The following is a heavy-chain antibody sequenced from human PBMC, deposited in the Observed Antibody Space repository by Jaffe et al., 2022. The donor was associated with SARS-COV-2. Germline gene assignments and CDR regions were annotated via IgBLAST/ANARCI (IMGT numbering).Heavy chain of an antibody. V-gene: IGHV3-30*04. J-gene: IGHJ6*03. CDR3: AREGPGPYYYYYYMDV. CDR2: ISYDGSNK. CDR1: GFTFSSYA. Sequence: QVQLVESGGGVVQPGRSLRLSCAASGFTFSSYAMHWVRQAPGKGLEWVAVISYDGSNKYYADSVKGRFTISRDNSKNTLYLQMNSLRAEDTAVYYCAREGPGPYYYYYYMDVWGKGTTVTVSS.